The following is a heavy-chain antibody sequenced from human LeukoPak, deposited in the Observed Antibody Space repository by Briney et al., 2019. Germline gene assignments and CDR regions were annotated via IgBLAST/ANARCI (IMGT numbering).Heavy chain of an antibody. D-gene: IGHD3-22*01. CDR1: GGTFSSYA. J-gene: IGHJ3*02. Sequence: SVKVSCKASGGTFSSYATSWVRQAPAQGLEWMGRIIPIFGTGNFAQKVQGRVTITTDESTRTAYMELSSLRSEDTAVYYCARSSIPHYYDSSGYYALNAFDIWGQGTMVTVSS. V-gene: IGHV1-69*05. CDR3: ARSSIPHYYDSSGYYALNAFDI. CDR2: IIPIFGTG.